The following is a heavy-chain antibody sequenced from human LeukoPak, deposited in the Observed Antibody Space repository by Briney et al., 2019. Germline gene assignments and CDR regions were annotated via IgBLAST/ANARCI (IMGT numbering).Heavy chain of an antibody. CDR2: IYTSGST. D-gene: IGHD6-19*01. V-gene: IGHV4-4*07. Sequence: PSETLSLTCTVSGGSISSYYWSWIRQPAGKGLEWTGRIYTSGSTNYNPSLKSRVTMSVDTSKNQFSLKLSSVTAADTAVYYCARALRGGSGWYYYYYYYMDVWGKGTTVTVSS. CDR3: ARALRGGSGWYYYYYYYMDV. J-gene: IGHJ6*03. CDR1: GGSISSYY.